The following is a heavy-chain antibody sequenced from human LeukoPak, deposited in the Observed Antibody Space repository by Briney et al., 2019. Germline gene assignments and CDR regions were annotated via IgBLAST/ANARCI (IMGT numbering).Heavy chain of an antibody. Sequence: VASVKVSCKASGYTFTSYDINWVRQATGQGLEWMEWMNPNSGNTGYAQKFQGRVTITRNTSISTAYMELSSLRSEDTAVYYCARGVAYDSSGVGDYWGQGTLVTVSS. CDR1: GYTFTSYD. D-gene: IGHD3-22*01. V-gene: IGHV1-8*03. CDR3: ARGVAYDSSGVGDY. CDR2: MNPNSGNT. J-gene: IGHJ4*02.